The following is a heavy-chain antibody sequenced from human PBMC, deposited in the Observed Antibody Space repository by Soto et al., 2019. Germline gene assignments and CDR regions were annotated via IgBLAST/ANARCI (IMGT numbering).Heavy chain of an antibody. V-gene: IGHV4-30-4*08. Sequence: SETLSLTCAVSGGSISSGGYYWSWIRQHPGKGLEWIGYIYYSGSTYYNPSLKSRVTISVDTSKNQFSLKLSSVTAADTAVYYCARGQEPYDSSGYPDYWGQGTLVT. CDR3: ARGQEPYDSSGYPDY. CDR1: GGSISSGGYY. J-gene: IGHJ4*02. CDR2: IYYSGST. D-gene: IGHD3-22*01.